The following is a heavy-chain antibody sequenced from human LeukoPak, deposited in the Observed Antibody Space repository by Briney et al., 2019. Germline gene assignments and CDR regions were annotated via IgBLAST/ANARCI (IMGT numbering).Heavy chain of an antibody. CDR1: GGSISSYY. D-gene: IGHD2-8*02. CDR2: IYFSGST. Sequence: SETLSLTCTVSGGSISSYYWSWIRQPPGKGLEWIRYIYFSGSTNYNPSLKSRVTISVDTSKKQISLKLTSVTAADTAVYYCARAGLVVMEAFDPWGQGTLVTVSS. J-gene: IGHJ5*02. CDR3: ARAGLVVMEAFDP. V-gene: IGHV4-59*01.